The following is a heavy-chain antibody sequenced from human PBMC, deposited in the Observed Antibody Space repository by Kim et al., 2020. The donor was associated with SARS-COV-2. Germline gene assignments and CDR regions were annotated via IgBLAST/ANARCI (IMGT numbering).Heavy chain of an antibody. J-gene: IGHJ6*02. CDR3: ARDGYSSSGGDYYYYGMDV. CDR1: GFTFSSYW. D-gene: IGHD6-6*01. V-gene: IGHV3-7*03. CDR2: IQQDGSEK. Sequence: GGSLRLSCAASGFTFSSYWMSWVRQAPGKVLEWVATIQQDGSEKYYVYSVKGRFTISRDNAKNSLYLQMNSLRAEDPAVYYCARDGYSSSGGDYYYYGMDVWGQGTTVTVSS.